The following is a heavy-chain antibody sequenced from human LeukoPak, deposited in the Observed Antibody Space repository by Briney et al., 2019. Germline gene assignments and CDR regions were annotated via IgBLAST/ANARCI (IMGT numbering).Heavy chain of an antibody. CDR1: GYTFTGYY. V-gene: IGHV1-2*02. CDR3: ARDVKFTAYCGGDCYGPPAY. Sequence: GASVKVSCKASGYTFTGYYMHWVRQAPGQGLEWMGWINPNSGGANYAQKLQGRVTMTTDTSTSTAYMELRSLRSDDTAVYYCARDVKFTAYCGGDCYGPPAYWGQGTLVTVSS. CDR2: INPNSGGA. D-gene: IGHD2-21*02. J-gene: IGHJ4*02.